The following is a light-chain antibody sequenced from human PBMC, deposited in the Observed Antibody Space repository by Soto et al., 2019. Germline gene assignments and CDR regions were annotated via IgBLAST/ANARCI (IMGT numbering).Light chain of an antibody. CDR2: DAS. CDR1: QSFSSSY. V-gene: IGKV3-20*01. CDR3: PQYDSWT. J-gene: IGKJ1*01. Sequence: IVLAQSRATLSLARGERATLSCRSSQSFSSSYLAWYQQKPGQAPRLLIYDASSRATGIPDRFSGSGSGTDFTLTISRLAPADFAVYYCPQYDSWTLGQGTKVDI.